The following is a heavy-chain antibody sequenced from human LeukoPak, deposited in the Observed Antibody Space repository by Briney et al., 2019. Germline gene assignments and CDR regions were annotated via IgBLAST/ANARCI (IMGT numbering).Heavy chain of an antibody. CDR2: ISAYNGNT. V-gene: IGHV1-18*01. Sequence: ASVKVSCKASGYTFTSYGISWVRQAPGQGLEWMGWISAYNGNTNYAQKLQGRVTMTTDTSTSTAYMELRSLRSDDTAVYYCATLALLEQGYCGGDCYLDYWGQGTLVTVSS. CDR1: GYTFTSYG. D-gene: IGHD2-21*02. CDR3: ATLALLEQGYCGGDCYLDY. J-gene: IGHJ4*02.